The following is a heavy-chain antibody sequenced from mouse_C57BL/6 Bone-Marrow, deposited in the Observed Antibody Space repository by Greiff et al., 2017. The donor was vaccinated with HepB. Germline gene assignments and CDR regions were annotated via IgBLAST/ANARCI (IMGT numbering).Heavy chain of an antibody. D-gene: IGHD1-1*01. CDR1: GYTFTSYG. V-gene: IGHV1-81*01. Sequence: QVQLQQSGAELARPGASVKLSCKASGYTFTSYGISWVKQRTGQGLEWIGEIYPRSGNTYYNEKFKGKATLTADKSSSTAYMELRSLTSEDSAVYFCALLLRSRDAMDYWGQGTSVTVSS. J-gene: IGHJ4*01. CDR2: IYPRSGNT. CDR3: ALLLRSRDAMDY.